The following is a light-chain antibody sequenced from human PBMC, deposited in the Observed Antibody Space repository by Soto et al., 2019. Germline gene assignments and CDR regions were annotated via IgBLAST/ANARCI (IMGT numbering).Light chain of an antibody. CDR3: QHYSSWPEA. Sequence: VLMAQSPVTLSVSPGERATLSCRASQSVPGNVAWYQQKAAQAPRLLIFDASTRATGVPARFSGSGSGTEFTLTSNSLQPDDSALYFCQHYSSWPEAFGQGTQVDVK. CDR2: DAS. J-gene: IGKJ1*01. V-gene: IGKV3-15*01. CDR1: QSVPGN.